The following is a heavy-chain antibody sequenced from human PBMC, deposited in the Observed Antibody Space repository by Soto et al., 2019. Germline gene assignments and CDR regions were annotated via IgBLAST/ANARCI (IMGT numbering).Heavy chain of an antibody. CDR1: GFTFSAFG. Sequence: GGSLRLSCEASGFTFSAFGMHWVRQAPGKGLEWVAIISYDGILKYYADPVKGRFTISRDTSKSALYLQMNSLRPEDTAVYYCAKDFKISGGHYGSLNYYYGMDVWGQGTTVTVSS. V-gene: IGHV3-30*18. CDR2: ISYDGILK. D-gene: IGHD3-10*01. CDR3: AKDFKISGGHYGSLNYYYGMDV. J-gene: IGHJ6*02.